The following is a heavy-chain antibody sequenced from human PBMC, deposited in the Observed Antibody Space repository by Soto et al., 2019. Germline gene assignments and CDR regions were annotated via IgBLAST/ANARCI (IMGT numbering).Heavy chain of an antibody. J-gene: IGHJ4*02. Sequence: QLQLQESGPGLVKPSETLSLTCTVSGGSISSSSYYWGWIRQPPGKGLEWIGSIYYSGSTYYNPSLKSRVTISVDTSKNQFSLKLSFVTAADTAVYYCARLDAMIRLIYYCGQGTLVTVSS. CDR2: IYYSGST. D-gene: IGHD3-22*01. CDR1: GGSISSSSYY. CDR3: ARLDAMIRLIYY. V-gene: IGHV4-39*01.